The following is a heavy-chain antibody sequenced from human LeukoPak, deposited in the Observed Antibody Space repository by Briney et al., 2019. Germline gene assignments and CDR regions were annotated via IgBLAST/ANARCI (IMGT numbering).Heavy chain of an antibody. V-gene: IGHV3-30*02. CDR1: GFTFSSYG. D-gene: IGHD5-12*01. J-gene: IGHJ4*02. Sequence: GGSLRLSCAASGFTFSSYGMHWVRQAPGKGLEWVALIRYDGSNKYYGDSVKGRFTISRDNSKNTLYLQMNSLRAEDTAVYYCARVGYSGWNLEYWGQGTLVTVSS. CDR3: ARVGYSGWNLEY. CDR2: IRYDGSNK.